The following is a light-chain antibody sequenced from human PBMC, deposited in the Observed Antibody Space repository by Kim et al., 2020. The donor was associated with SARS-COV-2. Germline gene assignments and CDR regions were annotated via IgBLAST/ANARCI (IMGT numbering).Light chain of an antibody. Sequence: ATINCKSSQSVLYSSNTENYLAWYQQKPGQPPKLLIYWASTRESGVPDRFSGSGSGTDFTLPIRSLQAEDVAVYHCQQYYSNPFSFGPGTKVEIK. CDR3: QQYYSNPFS. V-gene: IGKV4-1*01. CDR1: QSVLYSSNTENY. J-gene: IGKJ3*01. CDR2: WAS.